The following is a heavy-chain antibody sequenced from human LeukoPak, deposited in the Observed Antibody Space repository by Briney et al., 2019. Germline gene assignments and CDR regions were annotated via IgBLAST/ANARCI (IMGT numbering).Heavy chain of an antibody. CDR1: GFTFSSYG. J-gene: IGHJ4*02. V-gene: IGHV3-23*01. CDR3: AKVFWYYGSGSYYKAFDY. CDR2: ISGSGGST. D-gene: IGHD3-10*01. Sequence: GSLRLSCAASGFTFSSYGMSWVRQAPGKGLEWVSAISGSGGSTYYADSVKGRFTISRDNSKNTLYLQMNSLRAEDTAVYYCAKVFWYYGSGSYYKAFDYWGQGTLVTVSS.